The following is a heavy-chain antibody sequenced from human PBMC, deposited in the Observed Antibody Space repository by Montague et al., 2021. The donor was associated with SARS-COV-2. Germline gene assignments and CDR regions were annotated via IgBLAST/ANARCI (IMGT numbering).Heavy chain of an antibody. CDR2: IYYSGST. J-gene: IGHJ4*02. CDR3: ATITRGYCNNGVCQPPDY. V-gene: IGHV4-39*01. Sequence: SETLSLTCTVSGGSISSSSYYWGWIRQPPGKGLEWIGCIYYSGSTYYNPSLKSRVTISVDTSKNQFSLKLSSVTAADTAVYYCATITRGYCNNGVCQPPDYWGQGTLVTVSS. D-gene: IGHD2-8*01. CDR1: GGSISSSSYY.